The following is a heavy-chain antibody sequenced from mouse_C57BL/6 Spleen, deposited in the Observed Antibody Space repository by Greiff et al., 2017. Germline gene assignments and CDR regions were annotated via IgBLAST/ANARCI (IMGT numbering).Heavy chain of an antibody. CDR2: IAPSDSET. Sequence: VQLQQPGAELVRPGSSVTLSCKASGYTFTSYWLHWGKQRPIEGLEWIVNIAPSDSETHYNQKFKDQATLTVDKSTSTAYMQLSSLTSEDSAVYYGARDYGSSYYFDYWGQGTTLTVSS. CDR1: GYTFTSYW. CDR3: ARDYGSSYYFDY. D-gene: IGHD1-1*01. J-gene: IGHJ2*01. V-gene: IGHV1-52*01.